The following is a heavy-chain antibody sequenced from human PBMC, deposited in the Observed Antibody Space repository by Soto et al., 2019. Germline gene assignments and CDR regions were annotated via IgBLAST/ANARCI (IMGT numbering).Heavy chain of an antibody. CDR1: GGSINNGDYY. D-gene: IGHD6-6*01. V-gene: IGHV4-39*01. Sequence: SETLSLTCAVSGGSINNGDYYWSWIRQPPGKGLEWIGSIYYSGSTYYNPSLKSRVTISVDTSKNQFSLKLSSVTAADTAVYYCARHVSSSVFDYWGQGTLVTVSS. J-gene: IGHJ4*02. CDR2: IYYSGST. CDR3: ARHVSSSVFDY.